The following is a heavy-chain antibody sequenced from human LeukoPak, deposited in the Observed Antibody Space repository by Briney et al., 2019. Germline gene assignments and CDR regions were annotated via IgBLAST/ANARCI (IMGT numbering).Heavy chain of an antibody. CDR2: IKQDGSEK. CDR3: ARKVGANTPMYYYYYMDV. Sequence: GGSLRLSCAASGFTFSSYAMSWVRQAPGKGLEWVANIKQDGSEKYYVDSVKGRFTISRDNAKNSLYLQMNSLRAEDTAVYYCARKVGANTPMYYYYYMDVWGKGTTVNVPS. V-gene: IGHV3-7*01. J-gene: IGHJ6*03. CDR1: GFTFSSYA. D-gene: IGHD1-26*01.